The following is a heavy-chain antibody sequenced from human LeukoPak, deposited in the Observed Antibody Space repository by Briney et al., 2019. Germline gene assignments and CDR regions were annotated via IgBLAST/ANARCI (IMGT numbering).Heavy chain of an antibody. Sequence: GGSLRLSRAASGFTFSSYEMNWVRQAPGKGLEWLSYISGSGSNRYYADSVKGRFTISRDNAKNSLYLQMNSLRAEDTAVYYCASEGYCSGGSCYPDDAFDIWGQGTMVTVSS. CDR2: ISGSGSNR. D-gene: IGHD2-15*01. CDR3: ASEGYCSGGSCYPDDAFDI. J-gene: IGHJ3*02. V-gene: IGHV3-48*03. CDR1: GFTFSSYE.